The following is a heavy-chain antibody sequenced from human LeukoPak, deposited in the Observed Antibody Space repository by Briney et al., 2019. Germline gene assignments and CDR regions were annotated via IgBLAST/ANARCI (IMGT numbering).Heavy chain of an antibody. V-gene: IGHV3-20*04. CDR2: VDWIGGGT. CDR1: GFTFDAYG. J-gene: IGHJ6*03. CDR3: SRGPPYVYDSNGFLIYYMDV. Sequence: GGSLRLSCAASGFTFDAYGMSWVRQVPGKGLEWVSGVDWIGGGTGYTDSVKGRFTVSRDNAKNSLYRQMNSLRAEDTPLYYCSRGPPYVYDSNGFLIYYMDVWGKGTTVTVPS. D-gene: IGHD3-22*01.